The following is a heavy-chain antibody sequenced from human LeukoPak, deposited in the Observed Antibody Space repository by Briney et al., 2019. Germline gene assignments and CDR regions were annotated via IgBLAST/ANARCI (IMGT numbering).Heavy chain of an antibody. CDR1: GGSISGYY. J-gene: IGHJ4*02. V-gene: IGHV4-4*07. CDR2: LYSSGRT. D-gene: IGHD6-13*01. Sequence: SETLSLTCTVSGGSISGYYWNWIRQPAGKGLEWIGRLYSSGRTSYNPSLMSRVTMSLDTSKNQFSLRLSSVTAADTAVYYCARGRYSSSWKDYWGQGTLVTVSS. CDR3: ARGRYSSSWKDY.